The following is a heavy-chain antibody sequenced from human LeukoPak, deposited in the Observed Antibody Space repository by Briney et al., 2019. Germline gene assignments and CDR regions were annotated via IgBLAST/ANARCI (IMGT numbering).Heavy chain of an antibody. CDR3: ARVTRITIFGVERWAFDY. CDR1: GGSISSYY. Sequence: SETLSLTCTVSGGSISSYYWSWIRQPAGKGLEWIGRIYTSGSTNYNPSLKSRVTMSVYTSKNQFSLQLSSVTAADTAVYYCARVTRITIFGVERWAFDYWGQGTLSPSPQ. CDR2: IYTSGST. V-gene: IGHV4-4*07. J-gene: IGHJ4*02. D-gene: IGHD3-3*01.